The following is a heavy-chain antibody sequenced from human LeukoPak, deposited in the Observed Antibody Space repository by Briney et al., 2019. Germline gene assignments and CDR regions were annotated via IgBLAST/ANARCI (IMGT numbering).Heavy chain of an antibody. CDR2: IIPIFGTP. CDR3: ARTNYDAFDI. Sequence: SVKVSCKASGDTFSTYAINWVRQAPGQGLEWMGGIIPIFGTPNYAQKFQGRVTITADESTTTAYMELNSLRSEDTAVYYCARTNYDAFDIWGQGTMVTVSS. CDR1: GDTFSTYA. V-gene: IGHV1-69*13. D-gene: IGHD2-8*01. J-gene: IGHJ3*02.